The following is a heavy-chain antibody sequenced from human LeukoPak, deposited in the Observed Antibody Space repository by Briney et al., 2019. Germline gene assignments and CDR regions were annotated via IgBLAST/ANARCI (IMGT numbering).Heavy chain of an antibody. Sequence: ASVKVSCKASGYTFTSYDMHWVRQAPGQGLEWMGIINPSGGSTSYAQKFQGRVTMTRDTSTSTVYMELSSLRSEDTAVYYCARVCRHTIWSGYFDYWGQGTLVTVSS. V-gene: IGHV1-46*03. D-gene: IGHD3-9*01. J-gene: IGHJ4*02. CDR2: INPSGGST. CDR3: ARVCRHTIWSGYFDY. CDR1: GYTFTSYD.